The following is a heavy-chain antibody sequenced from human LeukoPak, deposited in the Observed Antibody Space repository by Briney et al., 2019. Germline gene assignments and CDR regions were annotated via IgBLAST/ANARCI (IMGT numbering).Heavy chain of an antibody. CDR2: IYYSWST. V-gene: IGHV4-59*01. D-gene: IGHD3-22*01. CDR1: GGSISSYY. J-gene: IGHJ5*02. Sequence: PSETLSLTCTVAGGSISSYYWSWIRQPPGKGLELVGYIYYSWSTNYNPSLKSRVTISVDTSNNQFYLKLSSVTAADTAVYYCARGYYDSSGYYPNWFDPWGQGTLVTVSS. CDR3: ARGYYDSSGYYPNWFDP.